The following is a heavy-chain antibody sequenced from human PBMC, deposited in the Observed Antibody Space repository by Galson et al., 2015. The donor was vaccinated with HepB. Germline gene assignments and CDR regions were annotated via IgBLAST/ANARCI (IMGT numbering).Heavy chain of an antibody. CDR1: GFTFSSYA. V-gene: IGHV3-64D*06. D-gene: IGHD6-13*01. Sequence: SLRLSCAASGFTFSSYAMHWVRQAPGKGLEYVSAISSNGGSTYYADSVKGRFTISRDNSKNTLYLQMSSLRAEDTAVYYCVKERYSSSWYFDYWGQGTLVTVSS. J-gene: IGHJ4*02. CDR3: VKERYSSSWYFDY. CDR2: ISSNGGST.